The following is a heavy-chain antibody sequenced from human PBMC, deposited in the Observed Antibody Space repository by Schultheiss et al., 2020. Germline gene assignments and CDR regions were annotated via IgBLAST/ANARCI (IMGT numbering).Heavy chain of an antibody. CDR3: ARTYCSSTSCYDYYYYYYMDV. D-gene: IGHD2-2*01. V-gene: IGHV2-26*01. CDR1: GFSLSNARMG. CDR2: IFSNDEK. Sequence: SGPTLVKPTQTLTLTCTFSGFSLSNARMGVSWIRQPPGKALEWLAHIFSNDEKSYSTSLKSRLTISKDTSKSQVVLTMTNMDPVDTATYYCARTYCSSTSCYDYYYYYYMDVWGKGTTVTVSS. J-gene: IGHJ6*03.